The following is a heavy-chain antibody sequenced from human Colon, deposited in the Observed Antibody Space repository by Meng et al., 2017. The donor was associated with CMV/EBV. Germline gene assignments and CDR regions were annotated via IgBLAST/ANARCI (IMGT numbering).Heavy chain of an antibody. CDR2: INHTGGT. V-gene: IGHV4-34*10. CDR3: ARDQRGGSSSDYYYGMDV. J-gene: IGHJ6*02. D-gene: IGHD1-26*01. Sequence: SETLSLTCAVYGGSFSGYYWTWIRQPPGKGLEWIGEINHTGGTNHNASLNSRITMSVDTSKNQFSLKLSSVTAADTAVYYCARDQRGGSSSDYYYGMDVWGQGTTVTVSS. CDR1: GGSFSGYY.